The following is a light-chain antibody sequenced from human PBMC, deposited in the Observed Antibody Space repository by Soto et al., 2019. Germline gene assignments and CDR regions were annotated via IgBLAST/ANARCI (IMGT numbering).Light chain of an antibody. Sequence: NFMLTQAHSVSESPGKTVTISCRRSSGSIASNYVQWFQQRPGSAPTIVISEDKERPSGVPDRFSGSIDSTSYSASLTISGLKPEDEADYYCQSYDSRNQVFGGGTKLTVL. CDR1: SGSIASNY. J-gene: IGLJ2*01. CDR3: QSYDSRNQV. CDR2: EDK. V-gene: IGLV6-57*03.